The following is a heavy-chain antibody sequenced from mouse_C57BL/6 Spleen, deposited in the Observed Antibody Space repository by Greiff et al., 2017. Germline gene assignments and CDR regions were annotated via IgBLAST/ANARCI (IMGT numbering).Heavy chain of an antibody. CDR3: ANYEGFAY. V-gene: IGHV1-81*01. CDR1: GYTFTSYG. J-gene: IGHJ3*01. D-gene: IGHD2-4*01. CDR2: IYPRSGNT. Sequence: VKLVESGAELARPGASVKLSCKASGYTFTSYGISWVKQRTGQGLEWIGEIYPRSGNTYYNEKFKGKATLTADKSSSTAYMELRSLTSEDSAVYFCANYEGFAYWGQGTLVTVSA.